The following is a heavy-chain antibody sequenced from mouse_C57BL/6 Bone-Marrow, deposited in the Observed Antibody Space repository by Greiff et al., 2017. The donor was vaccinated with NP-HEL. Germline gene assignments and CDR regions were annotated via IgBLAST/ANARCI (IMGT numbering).Heavy chain of an antibody. D-gene: IGHD3-2*02. V-gene: IGHV1-58*01. CDR3: ARQLSPFYYAMDY. CDR2: IYIGNGYT. Sequence: EVQVVESGAELVRPGSSVKMSCKTSGYTFTSYGINWVKQRPGQGLEWIGYIYIGNGYTEYNEKFKGKATLTSDTSSSTAYMQLSSLTSEDSAIYFCARQLSPFYYAMDYWGQGTSVTVSS. CDR1: GYTFTSYG. J-gene: IGHJ4*01.